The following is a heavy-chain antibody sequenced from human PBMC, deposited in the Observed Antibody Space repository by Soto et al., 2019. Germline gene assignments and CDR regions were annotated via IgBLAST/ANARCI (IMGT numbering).Heavy chain of an antibody. CDR1: GGFVSSGSYY. Sequence: QVQLQQWGAGLLKPSETLSLTCAVYGGFVSSGSYYWSWIRQPPGKGLEWIGGMSHSGGTHFNPSLKSRVTISVDTSKNQFSLKMSSVNAADTALYYCARVERGTATTVVDAFDIWGPGTMVTVSS. CDR3: ARVERGTATTVVDAFDI. V-gene: IGHV4-34*01. J-gene: IGHJ3*02. CDR2: MSHSGGT. D-gene: IGHD1-1*01.